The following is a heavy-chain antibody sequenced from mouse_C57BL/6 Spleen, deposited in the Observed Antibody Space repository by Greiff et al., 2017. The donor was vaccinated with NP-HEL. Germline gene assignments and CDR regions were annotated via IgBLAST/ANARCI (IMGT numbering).Heavy chain of an antibody. CDR2: INPNNGGT. D-gene: IGHD2-4*01. Sequence: EVQLQQSGPELVKPGASVKISCKASGYTFTDYYMNWVKQSHGKSLEWIGDINPNNGGTSYNQKFKGKATLTVDKSSSTAYMELRSLTSEDSAVYYCARRDYDECYYAMDYWGQGTSVTVSS. J-gene: IGHJ4*01. CDR1: GYTFTDYY. V-gene: IGHV1-26*01. CDR3: ARRDYDECYYAMDY.